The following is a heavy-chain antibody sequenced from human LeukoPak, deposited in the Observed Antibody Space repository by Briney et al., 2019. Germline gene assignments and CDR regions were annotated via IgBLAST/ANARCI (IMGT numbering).Heavy chain of an antibody. V-gene: IGHV1-2*06. D-gene: IGHD5-18*01. J-gene: IGHJ4*02. CDR3: AREFLDTFDY. CDR2: INPNRGGT. Sequence: ASVKVSCKASGYTFTGYYMHWVRQAPGQGLECMGRINPNRGGTNYAQKFQGRVTMTRDTSISTAYMELSRLRYDDTAVYYCAREFLDTFDYWGQGTLVTVSS. CDR1: GYTFTGYY.